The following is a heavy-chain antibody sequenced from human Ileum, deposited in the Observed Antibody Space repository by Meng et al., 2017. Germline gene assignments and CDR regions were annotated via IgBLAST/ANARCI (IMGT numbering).Heavy chain of an antibody. V-gene: IGHV3-74*01. CDR1: GFTFSNYW. D-gene: IGHD2-21*01. CDR2: ITSDGSST. J-gene: IGHJ5*02. CDR3: ARDSCTVPYDL. Sequence: GESLKISCAASGFTFSNYWMHLVRRAPGQGLEWVSHITSDGSSTSYADSVKGRFTISRANAKNTLYLERNSLRAEDTAVYDCARDSCTVPYDLWGQGTLVTVSS.